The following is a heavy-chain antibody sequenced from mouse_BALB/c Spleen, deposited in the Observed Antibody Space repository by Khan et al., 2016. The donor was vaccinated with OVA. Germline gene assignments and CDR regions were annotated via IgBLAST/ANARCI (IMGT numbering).Heavy chain of an antibody. V-gene: IGHV1S137*01. CDR3: AIRDYLDY. CDR2: ISTDSVNT. J-gene: IGHJ2*01. Sequence: QVQLQQSGPELVRPGVSVKISCKGSGYTFTDYSMHWVKQSPAKSLEWIGVISTDSVNTNYNQKFKGKATLTVDKSSSTAYMELARMTSEDSAIYYCAIRDYLDYWGQGTTLTVSS. CDR1: GYTFTDYS.